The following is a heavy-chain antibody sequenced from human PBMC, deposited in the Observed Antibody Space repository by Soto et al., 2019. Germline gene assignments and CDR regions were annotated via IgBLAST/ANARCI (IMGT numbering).Heavy chain of an antibody. CDR2: IYHSGST. Sequence: PSETLSLTCDVSGGSISSGDYSWSWIRQPPGKGLEWIGYIYHSGSTFYNPSLKSRVTISIDTSKNQFSLNLTSVTAADTAVYYCAGVVGPRPIWGYNCFDSWGQGTLVTVSS. CDR3: AGVVGPRPIWGYNCFDS. V-gene: IGHV4-30-2*01. CDR1: GGSISSGDYS. D-gene: IGHD3-16*01. J-gene: IGHJ5*01.